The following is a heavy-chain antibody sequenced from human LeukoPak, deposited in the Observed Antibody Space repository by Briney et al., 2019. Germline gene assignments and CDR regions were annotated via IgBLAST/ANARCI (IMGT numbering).Heavy chain of an antibody. V-gene: IGHV3-30*18. J-gene: IGHJ3*02. CDR3: AKLRDDDYGDTRAFDI. D-gene: IGHD4-17*01. Sequence: PGGSLRLSCAASGFTFSSYGMHWVRQAPGKGLEWVAVISYGGSNKYYADSVKGRFTISRDNSKNTLYLQMNSLRAEDTAVYYCAKLRDDDYGDTRAFDIWGQGTMVTVSS. CDR1: GFTFSSYG. CDR2: ISYGGSNK.